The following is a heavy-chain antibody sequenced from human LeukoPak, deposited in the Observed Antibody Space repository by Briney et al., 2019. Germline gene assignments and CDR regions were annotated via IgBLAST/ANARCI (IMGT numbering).Heavy chain of an antibody. V-gene: IGHV4-61*01. J-gene: IGHJ4*02. CDR3: ARETGDGNF. D-gene: IGHD7-27*01. CDR1: GASVSSGSYY. CDR2: IYYSGST. Sequence: SETLSLTCTVTGASVSSGSYYWSWIRQPPGKGLEWIGYIYYSGSTNSNPSLKSRVTISVDTSKNQFSLKLNSVTAADTAVYYCARETGDGNFWGQGTLVTVSS.